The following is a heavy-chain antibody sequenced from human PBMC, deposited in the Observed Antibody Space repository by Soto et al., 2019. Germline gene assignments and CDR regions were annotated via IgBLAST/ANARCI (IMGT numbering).Heavy chain of an antibody. CDR3: VKDRGQFQYYYDSSGYYDY. D-gene: IGHD3-22*01. J-gene: IGHJ4*02. V-gene: IGHV3-64D*08. CDR1: GFTFSSYA. Sequence: GGSLRLSCSASGFTFSSYAMHWVRQAPGKGLEYVSAISSNGGSTYYADSVKGRFTISRDNSKNTLYLQMSSLRAEDTAVYYCVKDRGQFQYYYDSSGYYDYWGQGTLVTVSS. CDR2: ISSNGGST.